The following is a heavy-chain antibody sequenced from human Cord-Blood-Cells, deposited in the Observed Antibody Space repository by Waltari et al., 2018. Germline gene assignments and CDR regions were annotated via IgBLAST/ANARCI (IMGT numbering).Heavy chain of an antibody. V-gene: IGHV1-2*02. CDR1: GYTFTGYY. CDR3: ARPGMRVDYFDY. CDR2: INPNSGGT. D-gene: IGHD3-10*01. J-gene: IGHJ4*02. Sequence: QVQLVQSGAEAQKPGASVKVSCKASGYTFTGYYMQGVGQAPGQGLEWMGWINPNSGGTNYAQKFQGRVTMTRDTSISTAYMELSRLRSDDTAVYYCARPGMRVDYFDYWGQGTLVTVSS.